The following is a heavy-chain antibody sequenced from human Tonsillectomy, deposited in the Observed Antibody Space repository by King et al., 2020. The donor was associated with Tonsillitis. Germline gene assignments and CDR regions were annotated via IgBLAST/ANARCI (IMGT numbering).Heavy chain of an antibody. CDR2: IIPIFGTA. CDR1: GGTFSSYT. D-gene: IGHD2-15*01. J-gene: IGHJ6*02. Sequence: FQLVQSGAEVKKPGSSVKVSCKASGGTFSSYTISWVRQAPGQGLEWMGGIIPIFGTANYAQKFQGRVTITADESTSTAYMELSSLRSEDTAVYYCARGTDCSGGSCYSGSNYYYYGMDVWGQGTTVTVSS. V-gene: IGHV1-69*12. CDR3: ARGTDCSGGSCYSGSNYYYYGMDV.